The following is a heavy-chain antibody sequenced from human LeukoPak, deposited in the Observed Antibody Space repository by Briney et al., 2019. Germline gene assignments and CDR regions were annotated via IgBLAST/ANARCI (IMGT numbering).Heavy chain of an antibody. CDR1: GDSISSYY. V-gene: IGHV4-59*01. J-gene: IGHJ4*02. CDR2: IYYSGSI. Sequence: SETLSLTCIVSGDSISSYYWSWIRQPPGKELEWIGYIYYSGSINYNSSLKSRVTISVDTSKNQFSLNLTSVTAADTAVYYCARGYSSSGCYFDSWGQGALVTVSS. D-gene: IGHD6-6*01. CDR3: ARGYSSSGCYFDS.